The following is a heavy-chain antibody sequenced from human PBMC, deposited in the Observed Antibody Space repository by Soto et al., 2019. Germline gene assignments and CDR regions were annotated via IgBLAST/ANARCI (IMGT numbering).Heavy chain of an antibody. V-gene: IGHV3-23*01. Sequence: EVQLLESGGGLVQPGGSLRLSCAASGFTFSSYAMSWVRQAPGKGLEWVSAISGSGGSTYYADSVKGRFTISRDNSKNTLYLQMNSLRAEDTAVYYCAKGRGYCRCTSCYVGSDYWGQGTLVTVSS. CDR3: AKGRGYCRCTSCYVGSDY. CDR1: GFTFSSYA. D-gene: IGHD2-2*01. J-gene: IGHJ4*02. CDR2: ISGSGGST.